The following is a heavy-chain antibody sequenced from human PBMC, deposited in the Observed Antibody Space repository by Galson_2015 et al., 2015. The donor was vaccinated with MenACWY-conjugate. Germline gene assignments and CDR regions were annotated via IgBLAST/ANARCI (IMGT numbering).Heavy chain of an antibody. D-gene: IGHD1-26*01. CDR2: ISPGDSNT. CDR1: GYYFTSYW. Sequence: QSGAEVKQPGESLKISCTGSGYYFTSYWIAWVRQIPGKGLEWMGLISPGDSNTRYSPSFQGQVTISADKSTSTAYLQWSSLKASDTAMYYCARHPPGGRGMDVWGQGTTVTVSS. J-gene: IGHJ6*02. V-gene: IGHV5-51*01. CDR3: ARHPPGGRGMDV.